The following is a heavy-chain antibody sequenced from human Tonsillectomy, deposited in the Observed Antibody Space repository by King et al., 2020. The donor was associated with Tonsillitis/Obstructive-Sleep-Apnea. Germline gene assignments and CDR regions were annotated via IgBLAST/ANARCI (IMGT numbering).Heavy chain of an antibody. CDR3: ARDLASLGSTYILNP. CDR1: GGSVSSRNYY. Sequence: PLQESGPGLVKPSETLSLTCTVSGGSVSSRNYYWSWIRQPPGKGLEWIGYIHYSGTTNYNPSLKSRVSMSVDTSKNQFSLKLSSVTAADTAVYYCARDLASLGSTYILNPWGQGTLVTVSS. D-gene: IGHD2-15*01. V-gene: IGHV4-61*01. CDR2: IHYSGTT. J-gene: IGHJ4*02.